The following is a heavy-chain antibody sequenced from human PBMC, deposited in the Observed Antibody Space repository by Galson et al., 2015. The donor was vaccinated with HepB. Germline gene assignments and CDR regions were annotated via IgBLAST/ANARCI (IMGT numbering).Heavy chain of an antibody. CDR3: AASYGSGSYSRGWFDP. Sequence: SVKVSCKASGGTFSSYAISWVRQAPGQGLEWMGGIIPIFGTANYAQKFQGRVTITADESTSTAYMELSSLRSEDTAVYYCAASYGSGSYSRGWFDPWGQGTLVTVSS. V-gene: IGHV1-69*13. CDR1: GGTFSSYA. J-gene: IGHJ5*02. D-gene: IGHD3-10*01. CDR2: IIPIFGTA.